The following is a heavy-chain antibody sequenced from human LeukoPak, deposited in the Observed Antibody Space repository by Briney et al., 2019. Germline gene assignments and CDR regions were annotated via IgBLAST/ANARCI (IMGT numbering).Heavy chain of an antibody. V-gene: IGHV1-69*04. D-gene: IGHD5-24*01. CDR1: GGTFSSYA. J-gene: IGHJ5*02. CDR2: IIPILGIA. Sequence: SVKVSCKASGGTFSSYAISWVRQAPGQGLEWMGRIIPILGIANYAQKFQGRVTITADKSTSTAYMELSSLRSEDTAVYYCARPRDGYDDWFDPWGQGTLVTVSS. CDR3: ARPRDGYDDWFDP.